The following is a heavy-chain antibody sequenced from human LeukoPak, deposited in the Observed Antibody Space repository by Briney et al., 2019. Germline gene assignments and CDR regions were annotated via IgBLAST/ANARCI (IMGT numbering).Heavy chain of an antibody. J-gene: IGHJ5*02. CDR2: ISSSSSYI. V-gene: IGHV3-21*01. CDR3: ARGGSIAAAGGRFWFDP. Sequence: KTGGSLRLSCAASGFTFSSYSMNWVRQAPGKGLEWVSSISSSSSYIYYADSVKGRFTIPRDNAKNSLYLQMNSLRAEDTAVYYCARGGSIAAAGGRFWFDPWGQGTLVTVSS. D-gene: IGHD6-13*01. CDR1: GFTFSSYS.